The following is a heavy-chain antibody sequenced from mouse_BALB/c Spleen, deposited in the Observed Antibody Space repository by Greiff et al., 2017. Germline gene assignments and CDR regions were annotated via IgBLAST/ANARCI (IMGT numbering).Heavy chain of an antibody. CDR2: IFPGTGTT. J-gene: IGHJ3*01. CDR1: GYTFTSYW. CDR3: ATMITTGAWFAY. D-gene: IGHD2-4*01. Sequence: VQVVESGAELVKPGASVKLSCKTSGYTFTSYWIQWVKQRPGQGLGWIGEIFPGTGTTYYNEKFKGKATLTIDTSSSTAYMQLSSLTSEDSAVYFCATMITTGAWFAYWGQGTLVTVSA. V-gene: IGHV1S132*01.